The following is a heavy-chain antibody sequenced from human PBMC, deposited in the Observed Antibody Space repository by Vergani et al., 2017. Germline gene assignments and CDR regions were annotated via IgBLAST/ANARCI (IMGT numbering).Heavy chain of an antibody. Sequence: QVQLVESGGGVVQPGGSLRLSCGASGFTFSNYGMHWVRQAPGKGLEWVTFIRYDGSNTYYADSVKGRFTISRDNSKNTLFLQMNSLRPEDTAVYYCARGQYYYDSSGGYYFDYWGQGTLVTVSS. D-gene: IGHD3-22*01. V-gene: IGHV3-30*02. CDR2: IRYDGSNT. J-gene: IGHJ4*02. CDR1: GFTFSNYG. CDR3: ARGQYYYDSSGGYYFDY.